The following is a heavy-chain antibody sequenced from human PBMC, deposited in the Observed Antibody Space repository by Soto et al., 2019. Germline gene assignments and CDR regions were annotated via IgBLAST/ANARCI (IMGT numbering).Heavy chain of an antibody. J-gene: IGHJ6*02. D-gene: IGHD3-3*01. V-gene: IGHV3-13*04. CDR2: IGTAGDT. Sequence: GGSLRPSCAASGFTFSSYDMHWVRQDIGKGPEWVSGIGTAGDTYYPGSVKGRFTISRENAKNSLYLQMNSLGAEDTAVYYCARELYYDFWSGPKYGMDVWGHGTTVTVSS. CDR1: GFTFSSYD. CDR3: ARELYYDFWSGPKYGMDV.